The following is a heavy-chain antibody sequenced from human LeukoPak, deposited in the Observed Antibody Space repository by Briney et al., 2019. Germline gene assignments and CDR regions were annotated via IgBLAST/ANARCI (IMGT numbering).Heavy chain of an antibody. CDR2: INQDGSVK. Sequence: GGSLRLSCAASGFAFSTYWMDWVRQAPGKGLEWVGNINQDGSVKHYVDSVKGRFTISRDNAKNSLYLQMSSVRVEDTAVYYCARVGCTSTSCLANWGQGTLVTVSS. CDR1: GFAFSTYW. J-gene: IGHJ4*02. V-gene: IGHV3-7*01. D-gene: IGHD2-2*01. CDR3: ARVGCTSTSCLAN.